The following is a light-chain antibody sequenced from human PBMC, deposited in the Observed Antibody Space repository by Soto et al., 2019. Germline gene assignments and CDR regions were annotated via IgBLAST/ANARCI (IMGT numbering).Light chain of an antibody. CDR3: QQYNNWPIT. CDR2: GAS. J-gene: IGKJ5*01. CDR1: QSVSSN. Sequence: EIVMTQSPATLSVSPGERATLSCRASQSVSSNLAWYQQKPGQAPRLLIYGASTRATDIPARFSGSGSGTEFTLTISSLLSEDFAVYYCQQYNNWPITFGQGTRQEIK. V-gene: IGKV3-15*01.